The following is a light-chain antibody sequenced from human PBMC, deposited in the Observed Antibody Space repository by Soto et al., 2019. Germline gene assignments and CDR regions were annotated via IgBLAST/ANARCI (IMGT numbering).Light chain of an antibody. CDR2: WAS. V-gene: IGKV4-1*01. Sequence: EILVTHSPDSLAVSLGERATINCKSSQSVLYSSNNKNYLAWYQQKPRQPPKLLINWASTRESGVPDRFSGSGSGTDFTLTISSLQAEDVAVYYCQQYYNTPLTFGGRTKVDIK. J-gene: IGKJ4*01. CDR3: QQYYNTPLT. CDR1: QSVLYSSNNKNY.